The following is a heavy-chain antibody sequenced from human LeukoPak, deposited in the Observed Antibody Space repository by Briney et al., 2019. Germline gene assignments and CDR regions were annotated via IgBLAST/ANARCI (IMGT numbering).Heavy chain of an antibody. V-gene: IGHV3-13*01. CDR2: IGTAGDT. CDR3: ARVAKERVGGVYYFDY. D-gene: IGHD1-1*01. J-gene: IGHJ4*02. Sequence: GGSLRLSCAASGFTFSDYDMHWVHQATGKGLEWVSAIGTAGDTYYTGSVKSRFTISRENAKNSLYLQMNSLRAGDTAVYYCARVAKERVGGVYYFDYWGQGTLVTVSS. CDR1: GFTFSDYD.